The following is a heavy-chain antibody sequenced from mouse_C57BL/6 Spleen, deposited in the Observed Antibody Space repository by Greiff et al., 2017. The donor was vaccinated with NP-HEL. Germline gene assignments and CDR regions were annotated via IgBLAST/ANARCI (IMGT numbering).Heavy chain of an antibody. CDR1: GFTFSSYA. D-gene: IGHD2-2*01. CDR2: ISDGGSYT. V-gene: IGHV5-4*03. J-gene: IGHJ2*01. Sequence: EVKLMESGGGLVKPGGSLKLSCAASGFTFSSYAMSWVRQTPEKRLEWVATISDGGSYTYYPDNVKGRFTISRDNAKNNLYLQMSHLKSEDTAMYYWARGGMVTTRAAFDYWGQGTTLTVSS. CDR3: ARGGMVTTRAAFDY.